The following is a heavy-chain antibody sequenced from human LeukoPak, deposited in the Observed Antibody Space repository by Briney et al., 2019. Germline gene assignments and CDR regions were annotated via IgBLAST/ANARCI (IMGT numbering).Heavy chain of an antibody. V-gene: IGHV3-21*01. CDR3: ARASNPWLQLT. Sequence: GGSLRLSCAASGFTFSSYSMNWVRQAPGKGLEWVSSISSSSSYIYYADSVKGRFTISRDNAKNSLYLQMNSLRAEDTAVYYCARASNPWLQLTWGQGTLVTASS. J-gene: IGHJ5*02. CDR1: GFTFSSYS. CDR2: ISSSSSYI. D-gene: IGHD5-24*01.